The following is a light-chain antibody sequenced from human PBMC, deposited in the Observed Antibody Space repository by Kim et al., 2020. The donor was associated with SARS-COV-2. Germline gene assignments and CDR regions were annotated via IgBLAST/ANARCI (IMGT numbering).Light chain of an antibody. CDR3: CSYAGSYTSYL. V-gene: IGLV2-11*01. Sequence: QSVTISCTGTSSDVGAYNYVSWYQQHPGKAPKLMIYDVSKRPSGVPDRFSGSKSGNTASLTISGLQAEDEADYYCCSYAGSYTSYLFGSGTQLTVL. CDR1: SSDVGAYNY. CDR2: DVS. J-gene: IGLJ1*01.